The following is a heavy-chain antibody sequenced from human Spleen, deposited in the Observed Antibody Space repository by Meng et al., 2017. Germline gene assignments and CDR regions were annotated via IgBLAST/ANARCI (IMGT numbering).Heavy chain of an antibody. CDR3: ARVRALATTYFDY. J-gene: IGHJ4*02. CDR2: INHSGST. CDR1: GGSFSGYY. V-gene: IGHV4-34*01. Sequence: QVQLQQWGAGLLKPSEPLSLTCAVYGGSFSGYYWSWIRQTTEKGLEWIGEINHSGSTNYNPSLKSRVTISVDTSKNQFSLKLSSVTAADTAVYYCARVRALATTYFDYWGQGTLVTVSS. D-gene: IGHD1-7*01.